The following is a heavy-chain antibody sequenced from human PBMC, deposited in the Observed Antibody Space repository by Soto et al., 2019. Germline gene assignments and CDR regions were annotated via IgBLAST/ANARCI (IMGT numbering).Heavy chain of an antibody. D-gene: IGHD2-21*02. Sequence: QVQLVESGGGLVKPGGSLRLSCAASGFSFNAYYMTWIRQAPGKGLEWISYITGNSDYTNYADSVKGRFTVSRDNAKNSLYLQMTSLTVEDTAVYYCARPLVTGFQHNDGMDVWGQGTTVTVSS. CDR2: ITGNSDYT. CDR3: ARPLVTGFQHNDGMDV. J-gene: IGHJ6*02. CDR1: GFSFNAYY. V-gene: IGHV3-11*05.